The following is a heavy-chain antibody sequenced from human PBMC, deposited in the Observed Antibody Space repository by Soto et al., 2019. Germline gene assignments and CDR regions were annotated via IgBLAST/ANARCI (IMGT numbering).Heavy chain of an antibody. CDR2: IERKSDGGTT. CDR3: AHPRGYGVFDAVDI. D-gene: IGHD4-17*01. Sequence: VGSLRLSCAASGFTVTNTWMIWVRQAPGKGLEWVGRIERKSDGGTTSYAAPVKGRFTISRDDSKNTLYLQMRSLRPEDTAVYYCAHPRGYGVFDAVDIWGQGTMVTVSS. J-gene: IGHJ3*02. CDR1: GFTVTNTW. V-gene: IGHV3-15*04.